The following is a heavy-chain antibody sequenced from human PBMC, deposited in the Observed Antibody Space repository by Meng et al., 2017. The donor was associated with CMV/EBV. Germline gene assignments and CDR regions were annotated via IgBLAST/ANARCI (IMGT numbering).Heavy chain of an antibody. CDR3: AEEAHLYDFWTRDAFDI. CDR2: IWYDGSNK. CDR1: GFTFSSYG. J-gene: IGHJ3*02. D-gene: IGHD3-3*01. Sequence: GESLKISCAASGFTFSSYGMHWVRQAPGKGLEWVAVIWYDGSNKYYADSVKGRFTISRDNSKNTLYLQMNSLRAEDTAVYYCAEEAHLYDFWTRDAFDIWGQGTMVTVSS. V-gene: IGHV3-33*06.